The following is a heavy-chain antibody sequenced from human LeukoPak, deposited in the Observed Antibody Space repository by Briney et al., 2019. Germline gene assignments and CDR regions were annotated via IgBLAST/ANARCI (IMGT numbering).Heavy chain of an antibody. CDR2: ISGSGGST. V-gene: IGHV3-23*01. D-gene: IGHD6-19*01. CDR3: AKDGAWAGSSGQGDPYFQH. J-gene: IGHJ1*01. CDR1: GFTFSSYA. Sequence: GGSLRLSCAASGFTFSSYAMSWVRQAPGKGLEWVSAISGSGGSTYYADSVKGRFTISRDNSKNTLYLQMNSLRAEDTAVYYCAKDGAWAGSSGQGDPYFQHWGQGTLVTVSS.